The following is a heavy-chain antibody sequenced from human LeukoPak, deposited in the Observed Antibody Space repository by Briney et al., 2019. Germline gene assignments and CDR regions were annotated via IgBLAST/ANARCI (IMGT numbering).Heavy chain of an antibody. CDR1: GYTFTSYG. CDR2: ISAYNGNT. D-gene: IGHD6-13*01. CDR3: ARVRPLHRYSSSWENDY. J-gene: IGHJ4*02. V-gene: IGHV1-18*01. Sequence: GASVKVSCKAPGYTFTSYGISWVRQAPGQGLEWMGWISAYNGNTNYAQKLQGRVTMTTDTSTSTAYMELRSLRSDDTAVYYCARVRPLHRYSSSWENDYWGQGTLVTVSS.